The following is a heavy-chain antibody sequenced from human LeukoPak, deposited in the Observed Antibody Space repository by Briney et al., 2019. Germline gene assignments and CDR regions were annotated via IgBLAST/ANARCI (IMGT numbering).Heavy chain of an antibody. CDR2: IKSKTDGGTT. CDR1: GFTFSNAW. D-gene: IGHD2-2*01. CDR3: TTVPWDCSSTSCSWGVNY. V-gene: IGHV3-15*01. Sequence: PGGSLRLSCAASGFTFSNAWMSWVRQAPGKGLEWVGRIKSKTDGGTTDYAAPVKGRFTISRDDSKNTLYLQMNSLKTEDTAVYYCTTVPWDCSSTSCSWGVNYWGQGTLVTVSS. J-gene: IGHJ4*02.